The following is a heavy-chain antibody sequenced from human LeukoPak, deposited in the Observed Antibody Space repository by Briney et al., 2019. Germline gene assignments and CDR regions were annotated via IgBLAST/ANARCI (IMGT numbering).Heavy chain of an antibody. CDR3: ARSLFGGVVVYDY. D-gene: IGHD3-16*02. CDR2: VSTSGSP. CDR1: GDSISNYY. V-gene: IGHV4-4*07. Sequence: SETLSLTCTVSGDSISNYYWNWIRQPAGKRLEWIGRVSTSGSPNYNPSLKSRITMSLDTSKNQFSLKLNSVTAADTAVYSCARSLFGGVVVYDYWGLGTLVTVSS. J-gene: IGHJ4*02.